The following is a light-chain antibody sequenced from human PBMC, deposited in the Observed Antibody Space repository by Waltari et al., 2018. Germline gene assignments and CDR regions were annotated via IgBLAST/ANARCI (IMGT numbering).Light chain of an antibody. J-gene: IGLJ2*01. CDR1: NLGRKY. Sequence: SYELTQPPSVSVSPGQRASITCSAENLGRKYVCWYQQKPGQSPVLIIYQDTERPSGIPWRFSGSNSGETATLTISGNQTMDEGDYYCQAWDSSTVVVGGGTKLTVL. V-gene: IGLV3-1*01. CDR3: QAWDSSTVV. CDR2: QDT.